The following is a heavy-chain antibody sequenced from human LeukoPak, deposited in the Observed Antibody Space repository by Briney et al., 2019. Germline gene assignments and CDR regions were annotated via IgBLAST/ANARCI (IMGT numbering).Heavy chain of an antibody. CDR3: ARDRGGLPY. CDR1: GFTINTYW. J-gene: IGHJ4*02. CDR2: INQDGSEK. Sequence: GGSLRLSCAASGFTINTYWMTWVRQAPGKGLEWAANINQDGSEKYYVDSVKGRFTISRDNAENSLYLKMNNQRVDDTAVYYCARDRGGLPYWGQGTLVTVSS. D-gene: IGHD5-18*01. V-gene: IGHV3-7*04.